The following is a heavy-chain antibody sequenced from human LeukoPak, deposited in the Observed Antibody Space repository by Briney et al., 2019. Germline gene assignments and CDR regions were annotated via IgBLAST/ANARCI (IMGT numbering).Heavy chain of an antibody. J-gene: IGHJ5*02. Sequence: GASLKISCQASGYSFTSSWIGWARQMPGKGLERMAIINPGDSDTRYSPSFQGQVTISADKSISTVYLQWGSLKASDTAMYYCARQPGAGWFDPWGQGTLVTVSS. CDR3: ARQPGAGWFDP. V-gene: IGHV5-51*01. D-gene: IGHD3-10*01. CDR1: GYSFTSSW. CDR2: INPGDSDT.